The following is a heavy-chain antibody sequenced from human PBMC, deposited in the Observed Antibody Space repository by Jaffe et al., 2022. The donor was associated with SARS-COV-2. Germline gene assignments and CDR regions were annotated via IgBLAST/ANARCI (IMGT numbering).Heavy chain of an antibody. J-gene: IGHJ4*02. CDR3: ARDLMGPTGLGY. CDR1: GDTFTNSY. V-gene: IGHV1-46*04. Sequence: QVQLVQSGAEVKKPGASVKVSCKASGDTFTNSYIHWVRQAPGRGLEWMGMINPSGDTTTYAQTLQGRVTMSRDESTSTAYMELSSLRSEDTAVYYCARDLMGPTGLGYWGQGTLVTVSS. CDR2: INPSGDTT. D-gene: IGHD1-26*01.